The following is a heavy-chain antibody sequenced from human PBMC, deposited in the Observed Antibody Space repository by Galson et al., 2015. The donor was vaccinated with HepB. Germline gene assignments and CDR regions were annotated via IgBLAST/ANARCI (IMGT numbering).Heavy chain of an antibody. V-gene: IGHV4-39*07. CDR2: IYYSGST. CDR3: ARQVLYGDYDAYWYFDL. J-gene: IGHJ2*01. CDR1: GGSISSSSYY. D-gene: IGHD4-17*01. Sequence: SETLSLTCTVSGGSISSSSYYWGWIRQPPGKGLEWIGSIYYSGSTYYNPSLKSRVTISVDTSKNQFSLKLSSVTAADTAVYYCARQVLYGDYDAYWYFDLWGRGTLVTVSS.